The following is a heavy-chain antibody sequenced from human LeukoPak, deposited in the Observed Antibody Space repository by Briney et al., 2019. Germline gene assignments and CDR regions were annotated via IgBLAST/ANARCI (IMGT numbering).Heavy chain of an antibody. D-gene: IGHD3-22*01. V-gene: IGHV3-30*01. CDR2: ISYDGSNK. J-gene: IGHJ4*02. CDR3: ARGGSYYYDSSGYYSVSLDY. CDR1: GFTFSSYA. Sequence: GGSLRLSCAASGFTFSSYAMHWVRQAPGKGLEWVAVISYDGSNKYYADSVKGRFTISRDNSKNTLYLQMNSLRAEDTAVYYCARGGSYYYDSSGYYSVSLDYWGQGTLVTVSS.